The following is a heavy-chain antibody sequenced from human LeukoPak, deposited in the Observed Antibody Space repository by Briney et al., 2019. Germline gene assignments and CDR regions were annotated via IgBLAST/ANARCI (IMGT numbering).Heavy chain of an antibody. CDR2: ISGSGSTT. D-gene: IGHD3-10*01. Sequence: GGSLRLSCAASGFTFSSYAMTWVRQAPGKGPEWVSAISGSGSTTYYADSVKGRFTISRDNSKNTLYLQMNSLRAEDTAVYYCAKDRQWFGELLALSYFDYWGQGTLVTVSS. CDR1: GFTFSSYA. CDR3: AKDRQWFGELLALSYFDY. V-gene: IGHV3-23*01. J-gene: IGHJ4*02.